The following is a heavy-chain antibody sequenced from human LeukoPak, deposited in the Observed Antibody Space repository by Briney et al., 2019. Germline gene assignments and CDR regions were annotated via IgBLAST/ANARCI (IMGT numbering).Heavy chain of an antibody. V-gene: IGHV4-34*01. D-gene: IGHD5-24*01. J-gene: IGHJ4*02. Sequence: KSSETLSLTCAVYGGSFSGYYWSWIRQPPGKGLEWIGEINHSGSTNYNPSLKSRVTISVDTSKNQFSLKLSPVTAADTAVYYCARGGGGDGYTIDYWGQGTLVTVSS. CDR2: INHSGST. CDR1: GGSFSGYY. CDR3: ARGGGGDGYTIDY.